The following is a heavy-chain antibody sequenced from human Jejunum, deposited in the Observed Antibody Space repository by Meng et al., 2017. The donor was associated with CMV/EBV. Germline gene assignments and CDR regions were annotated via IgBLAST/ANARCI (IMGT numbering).Heavy chain of an antibody. CDR3: ARGWADIRLSGVMDV. J-gene: IGHJ6*02. CDR1: GSLGSDDYY. V-gene: IGHV4-61*08. D-gene: IGHD2/OR15-2a*01. Sequence: GSLGSDDYYWSWVRLPPGKGLEWIAYISYSGNTNSKPSLKSRVSISVDAAKNQFSLRLRSVTAADTAVYYCARGWADIRLSGVMDVWGPGTTVTVSS. CDR2: ISYSGNT.